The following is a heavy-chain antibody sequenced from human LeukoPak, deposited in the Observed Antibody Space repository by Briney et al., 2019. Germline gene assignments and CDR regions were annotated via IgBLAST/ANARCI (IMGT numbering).Heavy chain of an antibody. J-gene: IGHJ4*02. CDR2: IYYNGRT. D-gene: IGHD3-9*01. CDR1: GGSIGTSY. CDR3: ARGAGYYDILTGYIRGHFFDY. Sequence: SETLSLTCTVSGGSIGTSYWSWIRQPPGKGLEWIGYIYYNGRTNSNSSLKSRVTTSVDTSKNQFSLKLSSVTAADTAVYYCARGAGYYDILTGYIRGHFFDYWGQGILVTVSS. V-gene: IGHV4-59*01.